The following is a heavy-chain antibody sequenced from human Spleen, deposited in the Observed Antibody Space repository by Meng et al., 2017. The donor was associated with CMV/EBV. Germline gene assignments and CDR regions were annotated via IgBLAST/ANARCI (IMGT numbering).Heavy chain of an antibody. D-gene: IGHD4-17*01. Sequence: GGSLRLSCAASGFTFSTYAMHWVRQAPGKGLEWVAVISYDGDNKYYADSVKGRFTMSRDNSKNTLYLQMNSLRAEDTAVYYCAKNSRTTVTTGDYYYGMDVWGQGTTVTVSS. CDR3: AKNSRTTVTTGDYYYGMDV. V-gene: IGHV3-30*18. CDR2: ISYDGDNK. CDR1: GFTFSTYA. J-gene: IGHJ6*02.